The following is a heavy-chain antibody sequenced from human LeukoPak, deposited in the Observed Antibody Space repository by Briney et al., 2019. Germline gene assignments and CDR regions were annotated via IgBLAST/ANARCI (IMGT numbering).Heavy chain of an antibody. V-gene: IGHV3-66*01. J-gene: IGHJ4*02. Sequence: GGSLRLSCAASGFTFSSYAMSWVRQAPGKGLEWVSIIYSDGSTYYADSVKGRFTISRGNSENILYLQMNNLRAEDTAVYYCARDLGYCSGGTCYVGYCDYWGQGTLVTVSS. CDR1: GFTFSSYA. D-gene: IGHD2-15*01. CDR2: IYSDGST. CDR3: ARDLGYCSGGTCYVGYCDY.